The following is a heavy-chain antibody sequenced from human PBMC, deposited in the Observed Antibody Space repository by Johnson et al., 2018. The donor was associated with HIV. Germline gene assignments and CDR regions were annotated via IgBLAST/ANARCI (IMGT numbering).Heavy chain of an antibody. V-gene: IGHV3-30*03. J-gene: IGHJ3*02. CDR1: GFTFSNYG. Sequence: QVQLVESGGGVVQPGRSLRLSCAASGFTFSNYGMHWVRQAPGKGLEWVAVTSYDGSNKYYADSVKGRFTISRDNAKNSLYLQMNSLRAEDTALYYCASGQNAFVSWGQGTMVTVSS. CDR3: ASGQNAFVS. CDR2: TSYDGSNK.